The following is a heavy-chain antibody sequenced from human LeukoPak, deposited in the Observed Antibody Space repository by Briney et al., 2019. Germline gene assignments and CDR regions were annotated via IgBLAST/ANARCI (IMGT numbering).Heavy chain of an antibody. Sequence: PSQTLSLTCTVSGGSISSGGYYWSWIRQHPGKGLEWIGYIYYSGSTYYNPSLKSRVTISVDTSKNQFSLKLSSVTAADTAVYYCARGDDYGGNYWDWFDPWGQGTLVTVSS. V-gene: IGHV4-31*03. CDR3: ARGDDYGGNYWDWFDP. CDR2: IYYSGST. D-gene: IGHD4-23*01. CDR1: GGSISSGGYY. J-gene: IGHJ5*02.